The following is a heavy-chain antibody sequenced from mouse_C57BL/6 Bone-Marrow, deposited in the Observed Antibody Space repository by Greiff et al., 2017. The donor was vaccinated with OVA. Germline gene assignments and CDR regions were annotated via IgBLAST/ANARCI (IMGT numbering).Heavy chain of an antibody. CDR2: IYPRSGNT. J-gene: IGHJ4*01. Sequence: QVQLQQSGAELARPGASVKLSCKASGYTFTSYGISWVKQRTGQGLEWIGEIYPRSGNTYYNETFKGKATLTADKSSSTAYMELHRLTSEDSAVYCGARGDYDREYSAIDYWGQGTSVTVSS. V-gene: IGHV1-81*01. D-gene: IGHD2-4*01. CDR3: ARGDYDREYSAIDY. CDR1: GYTFTSYG.